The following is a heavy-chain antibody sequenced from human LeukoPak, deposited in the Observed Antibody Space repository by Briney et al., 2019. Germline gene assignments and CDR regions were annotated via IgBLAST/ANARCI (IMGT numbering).Heavy chain of an antibody. CDR1: GFTFSNYA. J-gene: IGHJ5*02. Sequence: EGSLRLSCAASGFTFSNYAMTWVRQAQGPGLEWISSVTGSGGATFYAASVRGRFTISRDNSRSTLHLQMDSLRAEDTAVYYCAKGVSAGKVDWFDPWGQGTLVTVSS. V-gene: IGHV3-23*01. CDR3: AKGVSAGKVDWFDP. CDR2: VTGSGGAT. D-gene: IGHD6-13*01.